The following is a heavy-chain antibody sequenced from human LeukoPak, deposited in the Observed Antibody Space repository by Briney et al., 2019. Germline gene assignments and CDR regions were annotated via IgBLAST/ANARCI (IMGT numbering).Heavy chain of an antibody. CDR1: GGSISVGTYY. Sequence: PSETLSPTCTVSGGSISVGTYYWSWIRQPPGKGLEWIGYIYYSGSTYYHPSLKSRVSISVDTSKNQFSLKLSSVTAADTAVYYCARDRDGYNLDAFDIWGQGTMVTVSS. CDR3: ARDRDGYNLDAFDI. CDR2: IYYSGST. D-gene: IGHD5-24*01. J-gene: IGHJ3*02. V-gene: IGHV4-30-4*08.